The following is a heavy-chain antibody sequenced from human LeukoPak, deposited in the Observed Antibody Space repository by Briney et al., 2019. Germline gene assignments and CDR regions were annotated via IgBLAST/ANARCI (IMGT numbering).Heavy chain of an antibody. CDR3: ARVTTIFGLVIRGAFDI. D-gene: IGHD3/OR15-3a*01. CDR2: IYTSGST. CDR1: GGSISSGSYY. Sequence: SETLSLTCTVSGGSISSGSYYWSWIRQPAGMGLEWIGRIYTSGSTNYNPSLKSRVTISVDTSKNQFSLKLSSVTAADTAVYYCARVTTIFGLVIRGAFDIWGQGPMVTVSS. J-gene: IGHJ3*02. V-gene: IGHV4-61*02.